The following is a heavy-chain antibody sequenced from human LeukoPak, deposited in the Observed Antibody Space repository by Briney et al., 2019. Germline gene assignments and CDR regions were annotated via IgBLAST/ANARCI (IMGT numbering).Heavy chain of an antibody. J-gene: IGHJ4*02. CDR3: ARGTMFPYYFDY. D-gene: IGHD3-10*02. CDR1: GFIVSSTY. CDR2: ISSSSSYI. Sequence: PGGSLRLSCAASGFIVSSTYMNWVRQAPGKGLEWVSSISSSSSYIYYADSVKGRFTISRDNAKNSLYLQMNSLRAEDTAVYYCARGTMFPYYFDYWGQGTLVTVSS. V-gene: IGHV3-21*01.